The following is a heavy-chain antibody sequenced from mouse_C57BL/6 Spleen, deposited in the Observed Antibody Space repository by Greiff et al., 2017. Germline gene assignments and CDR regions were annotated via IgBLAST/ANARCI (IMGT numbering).Heavy chain of an antibody. CDR1: GYTFTDYY. J-gene: IGHJ2*01. V-gene: IGHV1-26*01. D-gene: IGHD1-1*01. CDR2: INPNNGGT. CDR3: ANLLNFDY. Sequence: VQLQQSGPELVKPGASVKISCKASGYTFTDYYMNWVKQSHGKSLEWIGDINPNNGGTSYNQKFKGKATLTVDKSSSTAYMELRSLTSEDSAVYYCANLLNFDYWGQGTTLTVSS.